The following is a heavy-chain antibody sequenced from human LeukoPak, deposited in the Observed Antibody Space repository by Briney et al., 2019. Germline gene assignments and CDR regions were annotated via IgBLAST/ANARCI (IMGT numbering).Heavy chain of an antibody. CDR1: GFTFSSYG. CDR3: ARVTGDTYYYDSSAPFFDY. J-gene: IGHJ4*02. V-gene: IGHV3-7*01. D-gene: IGHD3-22*01. CDR2: IKQDGSEK. Sequence: PGGSLRLSCAASGFTFSSYGMSWVRQAPGKGLEWVANIKQDGSEKYYVDSVKGRFTISRDNAKNSLYLQMNSLRAEDTAVYYCARVTGDTYYYDSSAPFFDYWGQGTLVTVSS.